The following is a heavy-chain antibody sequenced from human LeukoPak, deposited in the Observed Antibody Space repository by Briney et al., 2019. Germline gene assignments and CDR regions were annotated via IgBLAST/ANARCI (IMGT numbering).Heavy chain of an antibody. CDR1: GVSITAYY. D-gene: IGHD1-1*01. J-gene: IGHJ5*02. V-gene: IGHV4-59*01. CDR2: IHYTGKN. CDR3: AKGLDRQLAFDP. Sequence: PSETLSLTCTVSGVSITAYYWNWVRQPPGKGLEWIGYIHYTGKNFYNPSLKSRITMSVDTSKSQFSLKLSSVTAADTAVYYCAKGLDRQLAFDPWGQGSLFTVPS.